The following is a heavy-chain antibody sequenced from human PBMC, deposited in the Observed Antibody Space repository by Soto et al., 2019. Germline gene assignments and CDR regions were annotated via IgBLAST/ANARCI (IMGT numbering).Heavy chain of an antibody. CDR1: GFTFSSYG. J-gene: IGHJ5*02. CDR3: AKAGSMVRGVTNNWFDP. Sequence: QVQLVESGGGVVQPGRSLRLSCAASGFTFSSYGMHWVRQAPGKGLEWVAVISYDGSNKYYADSVKGRFTISRDNSKNTLYLQMSSLRAEDTAVYYCAKAGSMVRGVTNNWFDPWGQGTLVTVSS. D-gene: IGHD3-10*01. CDR2: ISYDGSNK. V-gene: IGHV3-30*18.